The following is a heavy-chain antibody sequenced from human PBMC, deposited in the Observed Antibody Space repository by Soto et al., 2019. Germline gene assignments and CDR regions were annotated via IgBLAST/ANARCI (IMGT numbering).Heavy chain of an antibody. CDR3: AAAAGSYYYYYMDV. CDR1: GFTFSSDA. V-gene: IGHV3-64D*09. J-gene: IGHJ6*03. CDR2: ISSNGGST. D-gene: IGHD6-13*01. Sequence: GGSLRLSCSASGFTFSSDAMHWVRQAPGKGLEYVSAISSNGGSTYYADSVKGRFTISRDNSKNTLYLQMSSLRAEDTAVYYCAAAAGSYYYYYMDVWGKGTTVTVSS.